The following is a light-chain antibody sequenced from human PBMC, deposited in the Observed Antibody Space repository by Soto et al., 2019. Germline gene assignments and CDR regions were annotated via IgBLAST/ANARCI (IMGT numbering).Light chain of an antibody. CDR2: GAS. Sequence: DIQMTQSPSSLSASVGARVTITCRASQSISIYLNWYQQKPGKAPKLLIYGASSLQSGVPSRFSGSVSGTDFTLSISNLQPEDFATYYCQHSYNMPWTFGQGTKVEIK. CDR3: QHSYNMPWT. V-gene: IGKV1-39*01. J-gene: IGKJ1*01. CDR1: QSISIY.